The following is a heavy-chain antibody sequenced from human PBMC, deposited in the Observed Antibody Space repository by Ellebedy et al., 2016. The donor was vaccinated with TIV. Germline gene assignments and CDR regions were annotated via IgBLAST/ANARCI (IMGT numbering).Heavy chain of an antibody. J-gene: IGHJ5*02. D-gene: IGHD3-22*01. CDR2: INAGNGNT. CDR1: GYTFTSYA. CDR3: AREVVVITTGWFDP. V-gene: IGHV1-3*01. Sequence: ASVKVSXXASGYTFTSYAMHWVRQAPGQRLEWMGWINAGNGNTKYSQKFQGRVTITRDTSASTAYMELSSLRSEDTAVYYCAREVVVITTGWFDPWGQGTLATVSS.